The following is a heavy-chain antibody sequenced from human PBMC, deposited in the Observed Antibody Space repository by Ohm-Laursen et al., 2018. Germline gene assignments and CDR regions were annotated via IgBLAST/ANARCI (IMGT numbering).Heavy chain of an antibody. CDR3: AKGRGIAVADPFDY. CDR1: GFIFDDYA. D-gene: IGHD6-19*01. V-gene: IGHV3-9*01. CDR2: INWNSGSI. Sequence: SLRLSCTASGFIFDDYAMQWVRQAPGKGLEWVSGINWNSGSIGYADSVKGRFTISRDNAKNSLYLQMNSLRDEDTALYYCAKGRGIAVADPFDYWGQGTLVTVSS. J-gene: IGHJ4*02.